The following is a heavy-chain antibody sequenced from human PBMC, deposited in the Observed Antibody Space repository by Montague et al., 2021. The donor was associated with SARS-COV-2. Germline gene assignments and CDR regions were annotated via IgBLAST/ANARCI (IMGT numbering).Heavy chain of an antibody. D-gene: IGHD3-3*01. J-gene: IGHJ5*02. CDR2: IYYSGST. V-gene: IGHV4-59*08. CDR3: ARRPPITIFGVVIIGAWFDP. Sequence: SETLSLTCTVSGGSISSYYWSWIRRPPGKGLEWIGYIYYSGSTNYNPSLKSRVTISVDTSKNQFSLKLSSVTAADTAVYYCARRPPITIFGVVIIGAWFDPWGQGTLVTVSS. CDR1: GGSISSYY.